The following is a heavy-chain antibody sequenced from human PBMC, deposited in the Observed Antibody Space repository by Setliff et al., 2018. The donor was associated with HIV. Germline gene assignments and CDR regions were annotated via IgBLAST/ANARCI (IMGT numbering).Heavy chain of an antibody. D-gene: IGHD3-3*01. CDR2: IYYSGRT. Sequence: SETLSLTCIVSRGSISSTSHYWGWVRQSPGRRLEWIGSIYYSGRTYYNPSLKSRVTMSVDTSTNQFSLDLTSVTAADTAVYYCARQSGYTRGWDIFGLVAGSFDIWGQGTMVTVSS. CDR3: ARQSGYTRGWDIFGLVAGSFDI. CDR1: RGSISSTSHY. V-gene: IGHV4-39*01. J-gene: IGHJ3*02.